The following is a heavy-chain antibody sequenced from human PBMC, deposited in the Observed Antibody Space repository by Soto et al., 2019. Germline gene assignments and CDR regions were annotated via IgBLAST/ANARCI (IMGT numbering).Heavy chain of an antibody. CDR2: ISAYNGNT. D-gene: IGHD6-6*01. Sequence: LVKVSCKASGYTFTSDGISWVRQDPGQGLEWMGWISAYNGNTNYAQKLQGRVTMTTDTSTSTAYMELRSLRSDDTAVYYCAMPRGSSSHYSDFWGQGTLVTVSS. CDR1: GYTFTSDG. V-gene: IGHV1-18*01. J-gene: IGHJ4*02. CDR3: AMPRGSSSHYSDF.